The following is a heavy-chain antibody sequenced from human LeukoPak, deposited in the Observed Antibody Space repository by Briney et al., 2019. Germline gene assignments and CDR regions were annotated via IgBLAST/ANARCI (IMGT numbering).Heavy chain of an antibody. CDR2: ISAYNGNT. CDR3: ARDLGGYYREGFDY. CDR1: GYTFTSYG. V-gene: IGHV1-18*01. J-gene: IGHJ4*02. Sequence: GASVKVSCKASGYTFTSYGISWVRQAPGQGLEWMGWISAYNGNTNYAQKLQGRVTMTTDTPTSTAYMELRSLRSDDTAVYYCARDLGGYYREGFDYWGQGTLVTVSS. D-gene: IGHD3-3*01.